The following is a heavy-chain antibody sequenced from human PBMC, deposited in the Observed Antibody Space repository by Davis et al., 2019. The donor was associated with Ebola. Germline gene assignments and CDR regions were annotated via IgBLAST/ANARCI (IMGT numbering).Heavy chain of an antibody. V-gene: IGHV1-69*10. D-gene: IGHD1-26*01. J-gene: IGHJ4*02. CDR3: AKDISGSYFDY. CDR2: IIPILGIA. CDR1: GGTFSSYA. Sequence: SVKVSCKASGGTFSSYAISWVRQAPGQGLEWMGGIIPILGIANYAQKFQGRVTITADESTSTAYMELSSLRSEDTAVYYCAKDISGSYFDYWGQGTLVTVSS.